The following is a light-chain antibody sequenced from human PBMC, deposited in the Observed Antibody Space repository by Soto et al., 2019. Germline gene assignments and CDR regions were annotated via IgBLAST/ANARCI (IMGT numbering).Light chain of an antibody. CDR3: QQRGNWPPWT. CDR1: QSVSSY. J-gene: IGKJ1*01. CDR2: DAS. Sequence: EIVLTQSPAALSLSPGERATLSCRASQSVSSYLPWDQQKPGQAPRPLIYDASTRATGIPASFSGSGSGTDFTLTISSLEPQDFAVYYCQQRGNWPPWTFGQGTKGDIK. V-gene: IGKV3-11*01.